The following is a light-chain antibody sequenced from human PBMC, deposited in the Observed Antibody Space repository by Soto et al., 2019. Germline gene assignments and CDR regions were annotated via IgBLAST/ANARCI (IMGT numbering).Light chain of an antibody. V-gene: IGLV3-9*01. CDR3: QVWDTSTVV. J-gene: IGLJ1*01. CDR2: KDA. CDR1: DIGSKT. Sequence: SYELTQPLSVSVALGQTARITCGGSDIGSKTVHWYQQKPGQAPVVVIYKDANRPSVIPERFSGSNSGNTATLTITRAQGGDEADYYCQVWDTSTVVFGTGTKLTVL.